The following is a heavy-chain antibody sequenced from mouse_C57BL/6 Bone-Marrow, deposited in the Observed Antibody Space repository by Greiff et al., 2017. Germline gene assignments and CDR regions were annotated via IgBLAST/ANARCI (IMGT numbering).Heavy chain of an antibody. V-gene: IGHV5-6*01. CDR1: GFTFSSYG. Sequence: VQLKESGGDLVKPGGSLKLSCAASGFTFSSYGMSWVRQTPDKRLEWVATISSGGSYTYYPDSVKGRFTISRDNAKNTLYLQMSSLKSEDTAMYYGARLYDGYSLDYWGQGTTLTVSS. CDR3: ARLYDGYSLDY. J-gene: IGHJ2*01. D-gene: IGHD2-3*01. CDR2: ISSGGSYT.